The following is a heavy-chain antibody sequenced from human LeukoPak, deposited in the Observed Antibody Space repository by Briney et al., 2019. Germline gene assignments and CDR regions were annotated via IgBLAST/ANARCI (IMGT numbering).Heavy chain of an antibody. CDR2: IVPLFNTP. Sequence: VASVKLSSKASGGTLSNDITSWVRQAPGQGLEWMGGIVPLFNTPNYAQKFQGRVTITTDESTHTSYVELRSLRSEDTAVYYCARVDRYFFYMDVWGKGTTVTVSS. CDR1: GGTLSNDI. J-gene: IGHJ6*03. CDR3: ARVDRYFFYMDV. V-gene: IGHV1-69*05.